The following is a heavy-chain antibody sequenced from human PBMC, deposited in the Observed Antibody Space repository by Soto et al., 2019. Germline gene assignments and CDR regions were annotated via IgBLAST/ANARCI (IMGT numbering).Heavy chain of an antibody. CDR1: GGSIRSSSYY. D-gene: IGHD5-12*01. Sequence: QLQLQESGPGLVKPSETLSLTCTVSGGSIRSSSYYWGWIRQPPGKGLEWIGNIYYSGSTYYNPSLKSRVTISVDTSKNQVSLKLSSVTAADTAVYYCAREASGYDYSDYFDYWGQGTLVTVSS. J-gene: IGHJ4*02. CDR3: AREASGYDYSDYFDY. V-gene: IGHV4-39*02. CDR2: IYYSGST.